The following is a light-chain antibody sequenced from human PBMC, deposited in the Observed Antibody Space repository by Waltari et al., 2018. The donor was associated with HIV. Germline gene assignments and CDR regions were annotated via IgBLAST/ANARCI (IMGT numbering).Light chain of an antibody. J-gene: IGKJ5*01. CDR1: EDISHY. Sequence: DIQLTQSPSFLSASIGDRVSITCRASEDISHYLVWYQQKSGKPPKLLVYGASTLQAGVPSRFSGSTYGTSFPLGMHSLQAEDFDMYYCQQLTPAPPGAFGQGTRLEIK. V-gene: IGKV1-9*01. CDR3: QQLTPAPPGA. CDR2: GAS.